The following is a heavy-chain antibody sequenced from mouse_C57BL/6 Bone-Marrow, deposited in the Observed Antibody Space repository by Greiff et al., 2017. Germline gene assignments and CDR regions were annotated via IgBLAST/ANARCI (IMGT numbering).Heavy chain of an antibody. Sequence: VQVVESGAELARPGASVKLSCKASGYTFTSYGISWVKQRTGQGLEWIGEIYPRSGNTYYNEKFKGKATLTADNSSSTAYMELRSLTSEDSAVYFCARSDYYCGRSYGYFDVWGTGTTVTVSS. CDR1: GYTFTSYG. D-gene: IGHD1-1*01. CDR2: IYPRSGNT. CDR3: ARSDYYCGRSYGYFDV. J-gene: IGHJ1*03. V-gene: IGHV1-81*01.